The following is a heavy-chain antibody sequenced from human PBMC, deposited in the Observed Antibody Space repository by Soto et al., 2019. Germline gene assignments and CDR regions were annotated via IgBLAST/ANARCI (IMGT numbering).Heavy chain of an antibody. J-gene: IGHJ4*02. CDR1: GFTFSSYA. Sequence: SGAASGFTFSSYAMTWVRQAPGKGLEWVSAISYSGVSTYYADSVKGRFTISRDSSENTLSLQMNSLRVDDTAVYYCARTRGYSDYDLDYWGQGTLVTVSS. V-gene: IGHV3-23*01. CDR3: ARTRGYSDYDLDY. D-gene: IGHD5-12*01. CDR2: ISYSGVST.